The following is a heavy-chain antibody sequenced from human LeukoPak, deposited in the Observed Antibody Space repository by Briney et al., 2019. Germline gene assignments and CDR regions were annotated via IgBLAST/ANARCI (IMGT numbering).Heavy chain of an antibody. CDR3: ARASSHYRDAFDI. Sequence: ALVKVSCKASGYTFTGYYMHWVRQAPGQGLEWMGWINPNSGGTNYAQKFQGRVTMTRDTSISTAYMELSRLRSDDTAVHYCARASSHYRDAFDIWGQGTMVTVSS. V-gene: IGHV1-2*02. CDR1: GYTFTGYY. CDR2: INPNSGGT. D-gene: IGHD1-26*01. J-gene: IGHJ3*02.